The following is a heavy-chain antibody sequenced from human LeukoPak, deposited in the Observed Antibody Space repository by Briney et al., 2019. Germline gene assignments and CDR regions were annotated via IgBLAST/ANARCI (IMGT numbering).Heavy chain of an antibody. D-gene: IGHD3-10*01. Sequence: GGSLRLSCVASGFSFSTAWMHWARQTPGKGLVWVSHINGDGGAINYADDVKGRFTISRDNAKSTLYLQMNSLRVEDTAVYYCVRDLPRTSGPWGQGTLVTVSS. V-gene: IGHV3-74*01. CDR3: VRDLPRTSGP. CDR2: INGDGGAI. CDR1: GFSFSTAW. J-gene: IGHJ5*02.